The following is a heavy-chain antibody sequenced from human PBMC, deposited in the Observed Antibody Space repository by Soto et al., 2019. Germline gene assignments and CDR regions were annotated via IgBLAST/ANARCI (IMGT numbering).Heavy chain of an antibody. V-gene: IGHV2-26*01. D-gene: IGHD3-22*01. CDR3: ARIQRISMIVVSKPYFDY. CDR1: GFSLSNPRMG. J-gene: IGHJ4*02. Sequence: QVTLKESGPVLVKPTETLTLTCTVSGFSLSNPRMGVSWIRQPPGKALEWLAHIFSNDEKSYSTSLKSRLTISRDTSKSQVVLTMTNMDPVDTATYYCARIQRISMIVVSKPYFDYWGQGALVPVSS. CDR2: IFSNDEK.